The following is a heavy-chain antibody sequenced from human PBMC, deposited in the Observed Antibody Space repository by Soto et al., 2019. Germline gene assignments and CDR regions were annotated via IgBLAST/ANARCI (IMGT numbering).Heavy chain of an antibody. V-gene: IGHV1-69*01. Sequence: QVQLVQSGAEVKKPGSSVKVSRKASGGTFSSYAISWVRQAPGQGLEWMGGIIPIFGTANYAQKFQGRVTITADESTSTAYMERSSLRSEDTAVYYCGLKPDCGGDCYYTQHWGQGTLFTVSS. CDR3: GLKPDCGGDCYYTQH. CDR1: GGTFSSYA. D-gene: IGHD2-21*02. CDR2: IIPIFGTA. J-gene: IGHJ4*02.